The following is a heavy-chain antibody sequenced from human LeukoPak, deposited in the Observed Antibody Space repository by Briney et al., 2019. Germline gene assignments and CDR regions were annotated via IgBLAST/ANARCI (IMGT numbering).Heavy chain of an antibody. V-gene: IGHV3-74*01. CDR3: AKDSSGSYGFAYYYYYYGMDV. J-gene: IGHJ6*02. D-gene: IGHD3-10*01. CDR1: GFTFSSYW. Sequence: GGSLRLSCAASGFTFSSYWMHWVRQAPGKGLVWVSRINTDGSSTNYADSVKGRFTISRDNAKNTLDLQMNSLRAEDTAVYYCAKDSSGSYGFAYYYYYYGMDVWGQGTTVTVSS. CDR2: INTDGSST.